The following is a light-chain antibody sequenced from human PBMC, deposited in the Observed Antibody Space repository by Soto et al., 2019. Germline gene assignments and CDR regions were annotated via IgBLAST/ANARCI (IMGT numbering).Light chain of an antibody. CDR2: DVS. V-gene: IGLV2-14*01. CDR1: SSDVGGYNY. Sequence: QSVLTQPASVSGSPGQSITISCTGTSSDVGGYNYVSWYQQHPGKAPKLMIYDVSNRPSGVSNRFSGSKSGNTASLTISGLQAEDEADYYCSSSTSSSFPLCVFGTGTWSPS. J-gene: IGLJ1*01. CDR3: SSSTSSSFPLCV.